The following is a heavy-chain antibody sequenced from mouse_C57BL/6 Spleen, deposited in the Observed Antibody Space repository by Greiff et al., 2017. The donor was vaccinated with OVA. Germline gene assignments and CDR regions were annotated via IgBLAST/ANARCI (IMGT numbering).Heavy chain of an antibody. CDR1: GFTFSSYA. Sequence: EVMLVESGGGLVKPGGSLKLSCAASGFTFSSYAMSWVRQTPEKRLEWVATISDGGSYTYYPDNVKGRFTISRDNAKNNLYLQMSHLKSEDTAMYYCARDDYDYDGDAMDDWGQGTSVTVSS. CDR2: ISDGGSYT. V-gene: IGHV5-4*01. CDR3: ARDDYDYDGDAMDD. J-gene: IGHJ4*01. D-gene: IGHD2-4*01.